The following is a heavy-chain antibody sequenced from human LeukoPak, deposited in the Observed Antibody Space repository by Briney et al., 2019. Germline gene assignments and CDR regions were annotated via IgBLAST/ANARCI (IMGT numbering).Heavy chain of an antibody. CDR3: ARPNTWITEEFDS. D-gene: IGHD3-16*01. CDR1: GYSISSGYY. J-gene: IGHJ5*01. V-gene: IGHV4-38-2*01. Sequence: SETLSLTCDVSGYSISSGYYWAWIRQSPGKGLEWIASIYNSGSTFYNTSLKSRVALSVDTSKNQFSLKLMSVTATDTAVYYCARPNTWITEEFDSWGQGILVTVSS. CDR2: IYNSGST.